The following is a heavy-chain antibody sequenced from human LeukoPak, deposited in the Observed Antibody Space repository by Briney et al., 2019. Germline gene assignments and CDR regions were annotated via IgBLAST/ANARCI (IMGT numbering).Heavy chain of an antibody. D-gene: IGHD3-22*01. Sequence: GGSLRLSCAASGFTFSSYVMSWVRQAPGKGLEWVSAISGSGGSTYYADSVKGRFTISRDNSKNTLYPQMNSLRAEDTAVYYCARDAVATYYYYDSSGYYYFDYWGQGTLVTVSS. CDR1: GFTFSSYV. V-gene: IGHV3-23*01. J-gene: IGHJ4*02. CDR3: ARDAVATYYYYDSSGYYYFDY. CDR2: ISGSGGST.